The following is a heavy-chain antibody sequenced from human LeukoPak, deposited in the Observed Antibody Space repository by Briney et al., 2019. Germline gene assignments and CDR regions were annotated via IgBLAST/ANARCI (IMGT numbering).Heavy chain of an antibody. CDR1: GGSISSGSYY. D-gene: IGHD3-22*01. J-gene: IGHJ4*02. V-gene: IGHV4-61*01. Sequence: SETLSLTCTVSGGSISSGSYYWSWIRQPPGKGLEWIGYIYYSGSTNYNPSLKSRVTVSVDTSKNQFSLKLSSVTAADTAVYYCASLNYYDSSGYYYVFDYWGQGTLVTVSS. CDR2: IYYSGST. CDR3: ASLNYYDSSGYYYVFDY.